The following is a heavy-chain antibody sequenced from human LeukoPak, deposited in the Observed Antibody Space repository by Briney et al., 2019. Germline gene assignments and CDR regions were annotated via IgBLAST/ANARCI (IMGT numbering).Heavy chain of an antibody. Sequence: GGSLRLSCAASGFSFRSYWMSWVRQAPGKGLEWVSIISGSGGSTYYADSVKGRFTISRDNSNNTLYLQMNSLRAEDTAVYYCAKQYSSGWYLGYFDYWGQGTLVTVSS. CDR2: ISGSGGST. V-gene: IGHV3-23*01. D-gene: IGHD6-19*01. CDR3: AKQYSSGWYLGYFDY. J-gene: IGHJ4*02. CDR1: GFSFRSYW.